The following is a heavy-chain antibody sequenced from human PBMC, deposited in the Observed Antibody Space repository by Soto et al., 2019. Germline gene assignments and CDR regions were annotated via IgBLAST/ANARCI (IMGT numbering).Heavy chain of an antibody. CDR3: ARLSGYTHAADY. D-gene: IGHD5-18*01. Sequence: SETLSLTCTVSGGSVSSGSYYWSWIRQPPGKGLEWIGYIYYSGSTNYNPSLKSRVTISVDTSKNQFSLKLSSVTAADTAVYYCARLSGYTHAADYWGQGTLVTVSS. CDR1: GGSVSSGSYY. V-gene: IGHV4-61*01. J-gene: IGHJ4*02. CDR2: IYYSGST.